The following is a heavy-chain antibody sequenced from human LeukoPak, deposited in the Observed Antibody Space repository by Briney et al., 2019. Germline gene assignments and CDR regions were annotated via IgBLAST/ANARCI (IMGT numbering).Heavy chain of an antibody. CDR2: IYPGDSDT. J-gene: IGHJ4*02. CDR1: GYRFTSYW. V-gene: IGHV5-51*01. Sequence: GESLKISCQGSGYRFTSYWIGWVRQMPGKGLEWMGIIYPGDSDTRYNPSFQGQVTISVDRSINTAYLQWDSLKASDTAMYFCARQEPLMVASWYYWGQGTSVTVSS. CDR3: ARQEPLMVASWYY. D-gene: IGHD6-13*01.